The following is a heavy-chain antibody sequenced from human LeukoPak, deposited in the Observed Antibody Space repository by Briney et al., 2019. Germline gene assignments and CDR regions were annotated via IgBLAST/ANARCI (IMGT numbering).Heavy chain of an antibody. J-gene: IGHJ3*02. D-gene: IGHD4-17*01. CDR2: ISGSGGST. CDR1: GFTFSSYA. CDR3: AKAIGDYVAFDI. V-gene: IGHV3-23*01. Sequence: PGGSLRLSCAASGFTFSSYAMSWVRQAPGKGLEWVSAISGSGGSTYYADSVKGRFTISKDNSKNTLYLQMNSLRAEDTAVYYCAKAIGDYVAFDIWGQGTMVTVSS.